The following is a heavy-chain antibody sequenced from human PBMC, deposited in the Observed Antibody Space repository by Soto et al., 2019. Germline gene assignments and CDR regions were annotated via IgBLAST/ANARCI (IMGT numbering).Heavy chain of an antibody. D-gene: IGHD4-17*01. Sequence: QVQLVESGGGVVQPGRSLRLSCAASGFTFSSYGMHWVRQAPGKGLEWVAVISYDGSNKYYADSVKGRFTISRDNSKNPLYLQMNSLRAEDTAVYYCAKADGTVTTFYFDYWGQGTLVTVSS. J-gene: IGHJ4*02. CDR1: GFTFSSYG. CDR2: ISYDGSNK. CDR3: AKADGTVTTFYFDY. V-gene: IGHV3-30*18.